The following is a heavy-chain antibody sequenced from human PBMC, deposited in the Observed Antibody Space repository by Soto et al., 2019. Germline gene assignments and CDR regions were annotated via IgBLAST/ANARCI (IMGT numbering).Heavy chain of an antibody. D-gene: IGHD2-15*01. Sequence: PSETLSLTCAVYVGSFRGYYWSRIRQPPWQGLEWIGEINHSGSTNYNPSLKSRVTISVDTSKNQFSLKLSSVTAADTAVYYCARAAPRYCSGASCYSGRDYWGPGTLVTLS. V-gene: IGHV4-34*01. CDR3: ARAAPRYCSGASCYSGRDY. CDR1: VGSFRGYY. CDR2: INHSGST. J-gene: IGHJ4*02.